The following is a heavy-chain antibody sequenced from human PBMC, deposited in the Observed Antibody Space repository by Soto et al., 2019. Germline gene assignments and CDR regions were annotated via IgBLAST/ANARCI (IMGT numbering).Heavy chain of an antibody. J-gene: IGHJ3*01. D-gene: IGHD4-17*01. CDR3: AKVILNPLSGHDYAYDALDL. Sequence: EVQLLESGGDLVQPGGSLRLTCAASGFTFSSYAMSWVRQAPGKGLEWVSTRSGSGVTTDYADFVKGRFTISRDNSKNTLSMQMNSLRAEDTAVYYCAKVILNPLSGHDYAYDALDLWGQGTMVTVSS. V-gene: IGHV3-23*01. CDR2: RSGSGVTT. CDR1: GFTFSSYA.